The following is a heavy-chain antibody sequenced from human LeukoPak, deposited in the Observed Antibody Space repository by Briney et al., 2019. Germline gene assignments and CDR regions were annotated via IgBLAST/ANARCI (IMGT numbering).Heavy chain of an antibody. CDR3: AKDRPSHERPLYNWFDP. Sequence: GGSLTLSCAASGFTFSNYAMSWVRQAPGKGLEWVSTFSYSGGSTYYTDSVKGRFTISRDNSKNTLYLQMNSLRAEDTAVYYCAKDRPSHERPLYNWFDPWGQGTLVTVSS. CDR1: GFTFSNYA. D-gene: IGHD1-14*01. V-gene: IGHV3-23*01. CDR2: FSYSGGST. J-gene: IGHJ5*02.